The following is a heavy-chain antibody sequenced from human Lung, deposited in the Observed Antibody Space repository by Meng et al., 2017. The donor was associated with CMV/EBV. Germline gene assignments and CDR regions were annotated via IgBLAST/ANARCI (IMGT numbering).Heavy chain of an antibody. CDR2: IYYSGST. D-gene: IGHD2-21*02. Sequence: GSISSGGYYWSWIRQHPGKRLEWIGYIYYSGSTYYNPSLKSRVTISVDTSKNQFSLKLSSVTAADTAVYYCARGPSTVTVGRVGFDYWGQGTLVTVSS. J-gene: IGHJ4*02. V-gene: IGHV4-31*02. CDR3: ARGPSTVTVGRVGFDY. CDR1: GSISSGGYY.